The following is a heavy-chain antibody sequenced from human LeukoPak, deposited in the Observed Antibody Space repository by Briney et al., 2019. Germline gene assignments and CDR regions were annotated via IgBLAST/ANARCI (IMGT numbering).Heavy chain of an antibody. J-gene: IGHJ4*02. V-gene: IGHV2-5*02. CDR2: IYWDDDK. D-gene: IGHD6-19*01. Sequence: SGPTLVNPTQTLTLTCTVSGFSVDTNGLAVGWIRQPPGKALEWLPLIYWDDDKRYSPSLKSRLTITKDTSRNQVVLTMTNMDPADTGTYYCAQRSSKLAGPRFAFWGQGTLVTVSS. CDR3: AQRSSKLAGPRFAF. CDR1: GFSVDTNGLA.